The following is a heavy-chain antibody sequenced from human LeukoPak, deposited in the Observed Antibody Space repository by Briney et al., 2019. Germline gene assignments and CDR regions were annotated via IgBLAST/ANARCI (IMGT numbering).Heavy chain of an antibody. CDR1: GYTFTGYY. CDR3: ARRLIAAAGTIFDP. J-gene: IGHJ5*02. Sequence: ASVKVSCKASGYTFTGYYMHWVQQAPGQGLEWMGWINPNSGGTNYAQKFQGRVTMTRDTSISTAYMELSRLRSDDTAVYYCARRLIAAAGTIFDPWGQGTLVTVSS. D-gene: IGHD6-13*01. CDR2: INPNSGGT. V-gene: IGHV1-2*02.